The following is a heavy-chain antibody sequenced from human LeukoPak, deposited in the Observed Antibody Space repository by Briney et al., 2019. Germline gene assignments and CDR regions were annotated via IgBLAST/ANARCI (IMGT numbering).Heavy chain of an antibody. CDR2: IRYDGSNK. V-gene: IGHV3-30*02. J-gene: IGHJ4*02. CDR3: AKDSAHSGGPFAGGFDH. D-gene: IGHD6-25*01. Sequence: PGGSLRLSCAASGFTFSSYGMHWVRQAPGKGLEWVAFIRYDGSNKYYADSVKGRFTISRDNSKNTLYLQMNSLRAEDTAVYYCAKDSAHSGGPFAGGFDHWGQGTLVTVSA. CDR1: GFTFSSYG.